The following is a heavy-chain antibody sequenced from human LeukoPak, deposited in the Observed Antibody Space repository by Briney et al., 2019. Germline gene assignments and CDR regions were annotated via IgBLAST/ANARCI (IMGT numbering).Heavy chain of an antibody. CDR1: GFTFSSYS. V-gene: IGHV3-21*01. Sequence: GGSLRLSCAASGFTFSSYSMTWVRQAPGKGLEWVSSISSSSSYIYYADSVKGQFTISRDNAKNSLYLQMNSLRAEDTAVYYCARGPIVGATTGYFDYWGQGTLVTVSS. D-gene: IGHD1-26*01. J-gene: IGHJ4*02. CDR3: ARGPIVGATTGYFDY. CDR2: ISSSSSYI.